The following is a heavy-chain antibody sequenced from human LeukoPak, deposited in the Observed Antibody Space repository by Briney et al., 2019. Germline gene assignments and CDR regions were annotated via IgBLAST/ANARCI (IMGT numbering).Heavy chain of an antibody. CDR3: ARGLRVQWLASNWFDP. CDR1: GGSFSGYY. J-gene: IGHJ5*02. D-gene: IGHD6-19*01. CDR2: INHSGST. Sequence: SETLSLTCAVYGGSFSGYYWSWIRQPPGKGLEWIGEINHSGSTNHNPSLKRRVTISVDTSKNQFSLKLSSVTAADTAVYYWARGLRVQWLASNWFDPWGQGTLVTVSS. V-gene: IGHV4-34*01.